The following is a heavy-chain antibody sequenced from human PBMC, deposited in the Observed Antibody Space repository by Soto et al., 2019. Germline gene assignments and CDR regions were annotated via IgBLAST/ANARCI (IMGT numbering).Heavy chain of an antibody. Sequence: GSLRLSCLASGFTFSDYAMTWVRHVPGRGLEWVSSLNGAGGSTYYADSVRGRFTISRDNSQNTLFLQMNRLTVDDTAIYYCAAPRDEYGSGISWFTYGMDVWGQGTTVTVSS. CDR1: GFTFSDYA. J-gene: IGHJ6*02. V-gene: IGHV3-23*01. D-gene: IGHD3-10*01. CDR2: LNGAGGST. CDR3: AAPRDEYGSGISWFTYGMDV.